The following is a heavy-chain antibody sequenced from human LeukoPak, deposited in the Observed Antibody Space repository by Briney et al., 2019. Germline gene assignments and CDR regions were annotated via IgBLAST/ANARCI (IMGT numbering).Heavy chain of an antibody. Sequence: PSETLSLTCTVSGGSISSGSYYWSWIRQPAGKGLEWIGRIYTSGSTNYNPSLKSRVTISVDTSKNQFSLKLSSVTAADTAVYYCAGPLNWFDPWSQGTLVTVSS. CDR1: GGSISSGSYY. CDR2: IYTSGST. CDR3: AGPLNWFDP. V-gene: IGHV4-61*02. J-gene: IGHJ5*02.